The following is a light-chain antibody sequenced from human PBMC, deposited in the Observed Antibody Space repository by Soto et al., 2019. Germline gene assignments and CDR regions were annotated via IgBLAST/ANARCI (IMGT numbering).Light chain of an antibody. CDR2: EVS. Sequence: QSALTQPASVSGSPGQSITISCIGTSSDVGNYNFVSWYQHHPGKAPRLIISEVSNRPSGIPSRFSGSKSGNTASLTISGLRAEDEADYYCCSYTRSDTLLFGGGTKVPVL. V-gene: IGLV2-23*02. CDR1: SSDVGNYNF. J-gene: IGLJ2*01. CDR3: CSYTRSDTLL.